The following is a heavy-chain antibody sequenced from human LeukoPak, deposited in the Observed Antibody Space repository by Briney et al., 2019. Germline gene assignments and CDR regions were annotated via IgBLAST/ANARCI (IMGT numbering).Heavy chain of an antibody. CDR3: AGRAYCGGDCYSDY. Sequence: GKSPKISCQGSGYSFTSYWIGLVRQMPGKGPEWMVIINTGGSDSRYGPSFQGQVTISADKSSRTDYLQWSSLKSSDAAMYYCAGRAYCGGDCYSDYWGQGTLVTVSS. D-gene: IGHD2-21*02. CDR1: GYSFTSYW. J-gene: IGHJ4*02. V-gene: IGHV5-51*01. CDR2: INTGGSDS.